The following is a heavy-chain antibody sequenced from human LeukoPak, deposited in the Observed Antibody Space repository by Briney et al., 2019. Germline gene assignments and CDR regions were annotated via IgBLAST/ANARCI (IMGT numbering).Heavy chain of an antibody. CDR1: GGSISSGGYY. CDR3: ARGDYYGSGSYFDY. Sequence: KASETLSLTCNVSGGSISSGGYYWSWIRQHPGKGLEWIGYIYYSGSTYYNPSLKSRVTISVDTSKNQFSLKLSSVTAADTAMYYCARGDYYGSGSYFDYWGRGTLVTVSS. V-gene: IGHV4-31*03. CDR2: IYYSGST. D-gene: IGHD3-10*01. J-gene: IGHJ4*02.